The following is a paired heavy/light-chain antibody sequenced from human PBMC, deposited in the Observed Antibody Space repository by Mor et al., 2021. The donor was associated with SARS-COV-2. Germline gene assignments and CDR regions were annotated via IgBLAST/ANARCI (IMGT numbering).Heavy chain of an antibody. J-gene: IGHJ4*02. Sequence: QVQVQQWGAGLLKPSETLSLTCAVYGGSFSGYYWTWIRQSPGKGLEWIGEINHSGGTNYNPSLKSRVTISVDTSKNQFYLKLSSVTAADTAVYYCTRVPPTTSRPVDYWGRGTLVTVSS. CDR1: GGSFSGYY. V-gene: IGHV4-34*01. D-gene: IGHD6-6*01. CDR2: INHSGGT. CDR3: TRVPPTTSRPVDY.
Light chain of an antibody. CDR2: AAS. V-gene: IGKV1-12*01. CDR1: QGISSW. Sequence: DILMTQSPSSVSASVGDRVIITCRASQGISSWLAWYQQKPGKAPELLIYAASNLQSGVPSRFSGSGSGTDFTLTISSLQPEDFATYYCQQADSFPRTFGQGTKVEIK. CDR3: QQADSFPRT. J-gene: IGKJ1*01.